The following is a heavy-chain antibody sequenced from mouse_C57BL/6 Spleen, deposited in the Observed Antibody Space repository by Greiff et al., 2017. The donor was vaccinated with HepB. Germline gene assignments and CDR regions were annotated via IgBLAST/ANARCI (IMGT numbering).Heavy chain of an antibody. V-gene: IGHV1-50*01. J-gene: IGHJ1*03. CDR3: ARSGGGYYGYFDV. D-gene: IGHD1-1*02. CDR1: GYTFTSYW. CDR2: IDPSDSYT. Sequence: QVQLQQPGAELVKPGASVKLSCKASGYTFTSYWMQWVKQRPGQGLEWIGEIDPSDSYTNYNQKFKGKATLTVDTSSSTAYMQLSSLTSEDSAVYYCARSGGGYYGYFDVWGTGTTVTVSS.